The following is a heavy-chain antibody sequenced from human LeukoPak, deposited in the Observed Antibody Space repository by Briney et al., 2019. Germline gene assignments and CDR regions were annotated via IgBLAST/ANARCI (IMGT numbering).Heavy chain of an antibody. CDR1: GVSISSYY. V-gene: IGHV4-59*01. CDR2: IYYGWST. J-gene: IGHJ6*03. CDR3: ARTTEGGYTYNYFSYYYMDV. D-gene: IGHD5-18*01. Sequence: PSETLALTCTVSGVSISSYYWGWIRQPPGKGLEGSGCIYYGWSTNYNPSLKSRISIPVETSKNQFSLKLSSVTAADTAVYYCARTTEGGYTYNYFSYYYMDVWGKGTTVTISS.